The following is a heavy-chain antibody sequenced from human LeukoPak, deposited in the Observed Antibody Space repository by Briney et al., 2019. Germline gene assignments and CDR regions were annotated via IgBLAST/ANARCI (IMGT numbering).Heavy chain of an antibody. D-gene: IGHD3-9*01. CDR3: ARDQGDELRYFDWLLLDYYYYGMDV. CDR2: ISYDGSNK. V-gene: IGHV3-30-3*01. CDR1: GFTLSSYA. J-gene: IGHJ6*02. Sequence: GGSLRLSCAASGFTLSSYAMHWVRQAPGKGLEWVAVISYDGSNKYYADSVKGRFTISRDNSKNTLYLQMNSLRAEDTAVYYCARDQGDELRYFDWLLLDYYYYGMDVWGQGTTVTVSS.